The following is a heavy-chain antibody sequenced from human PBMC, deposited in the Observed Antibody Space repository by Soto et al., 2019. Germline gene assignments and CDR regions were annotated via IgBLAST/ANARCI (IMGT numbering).Heavy chain of an antibody. CDR1: GFTFSGSA. Sequence: GGSLRLSCAASGFTFSGSAMHWVRQASGKGLEWVGRIRSKANSYATAYAASVKGRFTISRDDSKNTAYLQMNSLKTEDTAVYYCTRLTLYCTNGVCCSGFDYWGQGTLVTVSS. CDR3: TRLTLYCTNGVCCSGFDY. V-gene: IGHV3-73*01. D-gene: IGHD2-8*01. CDR2: IRSKANSYAT. J-gene: IGHJ4*02.